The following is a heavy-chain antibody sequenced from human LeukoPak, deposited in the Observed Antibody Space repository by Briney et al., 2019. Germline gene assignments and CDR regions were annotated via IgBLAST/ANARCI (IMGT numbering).Heavy chain of an antibody. V-gene: IGHV1-2*02. CDR3: ARGVGATNYYFDY. CDR1: GYTFTAYY. J-gene: IGHJ4*02. Sequence: ASVKVSCKASGYTFTAYYMHWVRQAPGQGLEWMGWINPNSGGTNYAQKFQGRVTMTRDTSISTAYMELSRLRSDDTAVYYCARGVGATNYYFDYWGQGTLVTVSS. D-gene: IGHD1-26*01. CDR2: INPNSGGT.